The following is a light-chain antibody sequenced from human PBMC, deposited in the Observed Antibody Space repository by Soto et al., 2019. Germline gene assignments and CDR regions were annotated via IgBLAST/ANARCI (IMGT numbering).Light chain of an antibody. CDR3: QHYNTYPWT. CDR2: AAS. V-gene: IGKV1-39*01. CDR1: QSISSY. Sequence: DIQMTQSPSSLSASVGDRVTITCGASQSISSYLNWYQQKPGKAPKLLIYAASSLQSGVPSRFSGSGSGTDFTLTISSLQPGDFATYYCQHYNTYPWTFGQGTKVDNK. J-gene: IGKJ1*01.